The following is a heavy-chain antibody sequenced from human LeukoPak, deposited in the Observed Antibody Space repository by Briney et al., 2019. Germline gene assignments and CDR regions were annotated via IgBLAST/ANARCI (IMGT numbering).Heavy chain of an antibody. Sequence: SETLSLTCAVYGGSFSGYCWSWIRQPPGKGLEWIGEINHSGSTNYNPSLKSRVTISVDTSKNQFSLKLSSVTAADTAVYYCARGSYDFWSSLYGMDVWGQGTTVTVSS. CDR2: INHSGST. D-gene: IGHD3-3*01. CDR3: ARGSYDFWSSLYGMDV. V-gene: IGHV4-34*01. CDR1: GGSFSGYC. J-gene: IGHJ6*02.